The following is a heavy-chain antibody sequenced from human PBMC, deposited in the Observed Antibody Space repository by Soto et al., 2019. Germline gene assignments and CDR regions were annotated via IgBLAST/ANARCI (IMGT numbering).Heavy chain of an antibody. Sequence: GSLRLSCSASGFTFGNYAMSWVRQAPGKGLEWVSAVSSTGTSPYYAGSVQGRFTISRDNSENMFYLQMKSLRAEDTAIYYCAKARPSGGYYYVEAFDVWGQGTMVTVS. CDR2: VSSTGTSP. CDR1: GFTFGNYA. J-gene: IGHJ3*01. V-gene: IGHV3-23*01. D-gene: IGHD3-22*01. CDR3: AKARPSGGYYYVEAFDV.